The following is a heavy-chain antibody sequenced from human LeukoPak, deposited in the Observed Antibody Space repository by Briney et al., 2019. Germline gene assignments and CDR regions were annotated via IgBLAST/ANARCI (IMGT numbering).Heavy chain of an antibody. V-gene: IGHV3-23*01. CDR2: ISGSGGST. Sequence: PGGSLRLSCAASGFTFSSYAMSWVRQAPGKGQEWVSAISGSGGSTYYADSVKGRFTISRDNSKNTLYLQMNSLRAEDTAVYYCAGGGVVVPAAMVRYYYYGMDVWGKGTTVTVSS. D-gene: IGHD2-2*01. CDR1: GFTFSSYA. CDR3: AGGGVVVPAAMVRYYYYGMDV. J-gene: IGHJ6*04.